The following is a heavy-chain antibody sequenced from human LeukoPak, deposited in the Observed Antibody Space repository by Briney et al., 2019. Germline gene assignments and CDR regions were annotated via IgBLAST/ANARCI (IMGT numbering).Heavy chain of an antibody. CDR1: GFTFSSYA. J-gene: IGHJ4*02. D-gene: IGHD3-10*01. CDR3: VKPLWFGELLGGTGDY. Sequence: GGSLRLSCSASGFTFSSYAMHWVRQAPGKGLEYVSAISSNGGSTYNADSVKGRFTISRDNSKNTLYLQMSSLRAEDTAVYYCVKPLWFGELLGGTGDYWGQGTLVTVSS. CDR2: ISSNGGST. V-gene: IGHV3-64D*06.